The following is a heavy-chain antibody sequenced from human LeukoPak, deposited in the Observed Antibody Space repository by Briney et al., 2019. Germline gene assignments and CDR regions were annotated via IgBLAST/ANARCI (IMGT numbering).Heavy chain of an antibody. CDR3: EDGIRDFDWLSLDY. V-gene: IGHV1-2*02. J-gene: IGHJ4*02. CDR2: INPNRGGT. CDR1: GYTFTGYY. D-gene: IGHD3-9*01. Sequence: ASVKVSCKASGYTFTGYYMHWVRQAPGPGLEWMGWINPNRGGTNYAQKFQGRVTMTRDTSISTAYMELSRLRSDDTVVYQGEDGIRDFDWLSLDYWGQGTLVTVSS.